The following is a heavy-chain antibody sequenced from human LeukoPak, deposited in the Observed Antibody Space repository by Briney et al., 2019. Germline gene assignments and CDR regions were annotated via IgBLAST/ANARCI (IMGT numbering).Heavy chain of an antibody. CDR1: GGSISSYY. V-gene: IGHV4-59*01. Sequence: SETLSLTCTVSGGSISSYYWSWIRQPPGKGLEWIGYIYYSGSTSYNPSLKSRVTISVDTSKNQFSLKLSSVTAADTAVYYCARVTRDSSGYYYVWYWGQGTLVTVSS. CDR2: IYYSGST. D-gene: IGHD3-22*01. CDR3: ARVTRDSSGYYYVWY. J-gene: IGHJ4*02.